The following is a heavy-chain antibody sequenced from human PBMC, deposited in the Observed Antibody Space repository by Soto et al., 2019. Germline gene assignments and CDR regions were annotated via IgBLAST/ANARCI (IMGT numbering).Heavy chain of an antibody. CDR1: GGTFSSYA. D-gene: IGHD3-10*01. V-gene: IGHV1-69*12. CDR2: IIRIFGTP. CDR3: ARQGSNEYYYYGMDV. J-gene: IGHJ6*02. Sequence: QVQLVQSGAEVKKPGSSVKVSCKASGGTFSSYAINWVRQAPGQGLEWMGGIIRIFGTPDYAQRLQGRVTMPADESTSTAYMELGSLRSEDTAVYYCARQGSNEYYYYGMDVWGQGTTVTVSS.